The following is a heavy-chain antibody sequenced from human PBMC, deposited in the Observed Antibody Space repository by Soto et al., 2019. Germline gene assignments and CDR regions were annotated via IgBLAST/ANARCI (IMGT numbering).Heavy chain of an antibody. J-gene: IGHJ4*02. Sequence: QIQMVQSGAEVKQPGASVKISCNTSGYTFSSYSINWVRQAPGQGLEWMAWISTTSGNTHYAERVQGRVTVTLDKSARTAFMEMWGLTSDDTAVYFCARDNGYYDFWGQGTLVTVSS. D-gene: IGHD2-8*01. CDR1: GYTFSSYS. V-gene: IGHV1-18*01. CDR2: ISTTSGNT. CDR3: ARDNGYYDF.